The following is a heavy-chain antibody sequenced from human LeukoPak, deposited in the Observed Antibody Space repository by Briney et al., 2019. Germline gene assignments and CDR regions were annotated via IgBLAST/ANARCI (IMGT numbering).Heavy chain of an antibody. V-gene: IGHV4-34*01. CDR1: GGSFSGYY. Sequence: SETLSLTCAVYGGSFSGYYWSWIRQPPGKGLEWIGEINHSGSTNYNPSLKSRVTISVDTSKNQFSLKLSPVTAADTAVYYCARGRFRYYFDYWGQGTLVTVSS. J-gene: IGHJ4*02. CDR3: ARGRFRYYFDY. CDR2: INHSGST. D-gene: IGHD3-3*01.